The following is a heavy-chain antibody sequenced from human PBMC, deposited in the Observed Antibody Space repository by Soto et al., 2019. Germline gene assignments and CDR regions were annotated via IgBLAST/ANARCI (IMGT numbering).Heavy chain of an antibody. D-gene: IGHD3-22*01. CDR1: GGSFSGYY. Sequence: QVQLQQWGAGLLKPSETLSLTCAVYGGSFSGYYWSWIRRPPGKGLEWIGEINHSGSTNYNPSLKSRVTISVDTSKNQFSLKVKSVTAADTAVYYCARGIAKIVVVERDAPDKYCLASWGQGSLVTVSS. CDR2: INHSGST. CDR3: ARGIAKIVVVERDAPDKYCLAS. V-gene: IGHV4-34*02. J-gene: IGHJ4*02.